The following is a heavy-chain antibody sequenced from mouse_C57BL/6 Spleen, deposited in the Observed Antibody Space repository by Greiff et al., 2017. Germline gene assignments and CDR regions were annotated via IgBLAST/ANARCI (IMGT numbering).Heavy chain of an antibody. CDR3: ARGDGAGTFYYFDY. J-gene: IGHJ2*01. V-gene: IGHV1-39*01. D-gene: IGHD4-1*01. CDR1: GYSFTDYN. Sequence: VQLKESGPELVKPGASVKISCKASGYSFTDYNMNWVKQSNGKSLEWIGVINPNYGTTSYNQKFKGKATLTVDQSSSTAYMQLNSLTSEDSAVYYCARGDGAGTFYYFDYWGQGTTLTVSS. CDR2: INPNYGTT.